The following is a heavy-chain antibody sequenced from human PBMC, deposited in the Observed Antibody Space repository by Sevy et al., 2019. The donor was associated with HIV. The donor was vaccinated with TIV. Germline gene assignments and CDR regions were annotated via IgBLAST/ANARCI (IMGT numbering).Heavy chain of an antibody. CDR2: ISGSDDSGGDDTI. CDR1: GFTLSDYY. J-gene: IGHJ6*02. D-gene: IGHD3-16*01. CDR3: ARDHVKDGKGGDYYYHAMDV. Sequence: GGSLRLSCTASGFTLSDYYMSWIRQAPGKGLQWISYISGSDDSGGDDTIYYADSVNGRFTISRDNAKNSLYLQMSSLRADDTAVYYCARDHVKDGKGGDYYYHAMDVWGRGTTVTVSS. V-gene: IGHV3-11*01.